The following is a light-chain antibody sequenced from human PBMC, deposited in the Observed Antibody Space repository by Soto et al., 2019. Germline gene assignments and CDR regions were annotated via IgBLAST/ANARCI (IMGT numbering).Light chain of an antibody. Sequence: EIVMTQSPATLSVSPGERATLSCRASQSVSINLAWYQQKPGQGPRLLIHGASTRAAGIPARFSGSGSGTEFTLTISSLQSEDFAVYYCQQYNNWPPMYTFGQGTKLEI. CDR2: GAS. CDR1: QSVSIN. CDR3: QQYNNWPPMYT. V-gene: IGKV3-15*01. J-gene: IGKJ2*01.